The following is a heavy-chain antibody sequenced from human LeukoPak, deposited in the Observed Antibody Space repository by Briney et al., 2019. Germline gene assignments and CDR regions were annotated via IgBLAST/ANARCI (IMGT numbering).Heavy chain of an antibody. CDR2: INQDGGEK. J-gene: IGHJ4*02. CDR3: ARGQYTTSWFSSRD. CDR1: GFIFSDYW. Sequence: GGSLRLSCAGSGFIFSDYWMNWVRQAPGKGLEWVANINQDGGEKFYVDSVKGQFTISRDNAKTTLYLQMDSLRVEDTAVYYCARGQYTTSWFSSRDWGQGTLVTVSS. V-gene: IGHV3-7*01. D-gene: IGHD6-13*01.